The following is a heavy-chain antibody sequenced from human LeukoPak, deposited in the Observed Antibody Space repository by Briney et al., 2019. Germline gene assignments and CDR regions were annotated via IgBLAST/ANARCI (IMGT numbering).Heavy chain of an antibody. V-gene: IGHV3-7*03. Sequence: GGSLRLSCAASGFTFSRYWMSWIRQAPGKGLEWVANIKPNGSQRNYVDSVKGRFTISRDDAKNSLYLQMNNLRAEDAAVYYCARGELSSSPQQLHYYYYGMDVWGQGTTVTVSS. D-gene: IGHD6-6*01. CDR1: GFTFSRYW. J-gene: IGHJ6*02. CDR3: ARGELSSSPQQLHYYYYGMDV. CDR2: IKPNGSQR.